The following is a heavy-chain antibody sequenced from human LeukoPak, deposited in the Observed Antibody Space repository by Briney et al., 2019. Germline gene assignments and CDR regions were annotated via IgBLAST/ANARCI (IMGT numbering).Heavy chain of an antibody. D-gene: IGHD6-19*01. Sequence: ASVKVSCKASGYTFTGYYMHWVRQAPGQGLEWMGWINPDSGATNFVQTFQGRVTVTRDMSISTAYMELSRLTSDDTAVYYCARDGYSSGWNTRPPGYYHFMDVWGKGTTVTISS. J-gene: IGHJ6*03. CDR1: GYTFTGYY. CDR3: ARDGYSSGWNTRPPGYYHFMDV. CDR2: INPDSGAT. V-gene: IGHV1-2*02.